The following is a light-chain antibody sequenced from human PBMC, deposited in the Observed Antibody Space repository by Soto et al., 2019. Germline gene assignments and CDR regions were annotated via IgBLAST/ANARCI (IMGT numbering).Light chain of an antibody. V-gene: IGLV1-40*01. CDR2: GNK. CDR3: SSYTGSSTLV. Sequence: QSVLTQSPSVSGAPGQRVTISCTGSSSNIGAGYDVHWYQQLPGTAPKLLIYGNKNRPSGVPDRYSASQSGTSASLAISGLQAEDEADYYCSSYTGSSTLVFATGTKVTVL. J-gene: IGLJ1*01. CDR1: SSNIGAGYD.